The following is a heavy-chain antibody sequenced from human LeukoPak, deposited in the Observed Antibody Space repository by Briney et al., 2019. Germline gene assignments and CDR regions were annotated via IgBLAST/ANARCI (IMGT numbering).Heavy chain of an antibody. V-gene: IGHV1-58*02. Sequence: SVKVSCKASGFTFTSSAMQWVRQARGQRLEWIGWIVVGSGNTNYAQRFQERVTITRDMSTSTAYMELSSLRSEDTAVYYCARVIAAPILYYYMDVWGKGTTVTVSS. CDR1: GFTFTSSA. CDR3: ARVIAAPILYYYMDV. CDR2: IVVGSGNT. J-gene: IGHJ6*03. D-gene: IGHD6-13*01.